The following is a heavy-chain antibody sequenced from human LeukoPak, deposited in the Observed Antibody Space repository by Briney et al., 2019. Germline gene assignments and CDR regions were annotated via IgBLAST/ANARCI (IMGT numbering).Heavy chain of an antibody. V-gene: IGHV3-23*01. CDR2: ISDSVSGGST. CDR1: GFTFNNYA. Sequence: GGSLRLSCAASGFTFNNYAMTWVRQAPGKGLEWVSTISDSVSGGSTYYADSVKGRFTISRDHSKSTLYLQMKSLRAEDTAKYYCAKGFGQLLVAYFDCWGQGTLVTVSS. J-gene: IGHJ4*02. D-gene: IGHD3-10*01. CDR3: AKGFGQLLVAYFDC.